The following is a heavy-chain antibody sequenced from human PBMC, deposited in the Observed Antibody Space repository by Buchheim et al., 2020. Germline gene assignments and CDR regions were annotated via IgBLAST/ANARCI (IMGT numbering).Heavy chain of an antibody. CDR2: IIPIFDTT. CDR3: ARAYYYDSSGYYYESYYYGMDV. J-gene: IGHJ6*02. V-gene: IGHV1-69*06. Sequence: VQLVQSGTEVKKPGSSVKVSCKASGGTFSTYVISWVRQAPGQGLEWMGGIIPIFDTTNYAQKFQGRVTITADRSTSTAYMELSSLRSEDTAVYYCARAYYYDSSGYYYESYYYGMDVWGQGTT. D-gene: IGHD3-22*01. CDR1: GGTFSTYV.